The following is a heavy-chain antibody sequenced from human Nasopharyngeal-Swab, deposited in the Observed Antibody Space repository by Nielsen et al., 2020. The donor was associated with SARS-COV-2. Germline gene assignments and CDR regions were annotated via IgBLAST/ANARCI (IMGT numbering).Heavy chain of an antibody. D-gene: IGHD3-3*01. CDR2: ISAYNGNT. J-gene: IGHJ6*03. Sequence: ASVKVSCKASGYTFTSYGISWVRQAPGKELEWMGWISAYNGNTNYAQKLQGRVTMTTDTSTSTAYMELRSLRYDDTAVYYCARAPDYDLWSGIYYYYYYYMDVWGKGTTVTVSS. CDR1: GYTFTSYG. V-gene: IGHV1-18*04. CDR3: ARAPDYDLWSGIYYYYYYYMDV.